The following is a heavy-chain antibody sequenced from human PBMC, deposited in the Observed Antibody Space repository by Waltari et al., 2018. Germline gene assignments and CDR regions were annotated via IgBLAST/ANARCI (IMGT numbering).Heavy chain of an antibody. J-gene: IGHJ4*02. Sequence: QVQLVQSGAEVKKPGASVKVSCKSSGYSFTSNYIHWVRQAPGQGLEWMGGINPSSCSPTFAQKFRGRVSMTRDTSTSTVYMDLSSLTSEDTAVYYCARRASSWYFDYWGQGTLVTVSS. CDR1: GYSFTSNY. CDR3: ARRASSWYFDY. D-gene: IGHD6-13*01. V-gene: IGHV1-46*01. CDR2: INPSSCSP.